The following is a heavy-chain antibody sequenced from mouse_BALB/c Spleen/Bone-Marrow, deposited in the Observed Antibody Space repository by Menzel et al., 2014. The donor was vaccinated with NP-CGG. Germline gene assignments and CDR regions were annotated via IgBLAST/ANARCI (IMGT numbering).Heavy chain of an antibody. D-gene: IGHD2-4*01. Sequence: EVKLVESGAELVKPGASVKLSCTASGFNIKDTYMHWVKQRPEQGLEWIGRIDPANGNTKYDPRFQGKATITADTSSNTAYPQLSSLTSEDTAVYYCASYDYGYYFDYWGQGTTLTVSS. V-gene: IGHV14-3*02. CDR1: GFNIKDTY. CDR3: ASYDYGYYFDY. J-gene: IGHJ2*01. CDR2: IDPANGNT.